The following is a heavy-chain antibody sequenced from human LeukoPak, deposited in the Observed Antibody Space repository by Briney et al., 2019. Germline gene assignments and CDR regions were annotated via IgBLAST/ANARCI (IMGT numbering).Heavy chain of an antibody. CDR2: IGGSSSFI. D-gene: IGHD3-10*01. Sequence: GGSLRLSCAASGFSFSSYNMNWVRQAPGKALEWVSSIGGSSSFIYYADSVRGRFTISRDNAKNSLYLQMNSLRAEDTAVYHCLRDDSGSYFGYWGQGTLVIVSS. J-gene: IGHJ4*02. CDR1: GFSFSSYN. V-gene: IGHV3-21*06. CDR3: LRDDSGSYFGY.